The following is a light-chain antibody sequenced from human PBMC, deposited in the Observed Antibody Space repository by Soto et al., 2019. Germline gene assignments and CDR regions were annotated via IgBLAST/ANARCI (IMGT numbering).Light chain of an antibody. J-gene: IGKJ1*01. CDR1: QSVTSN. CDR3: QQYYNWPWT. V-gene: IGKV3-15*01. Sequence: EVVMTQSPATLSMSPGDRASLSCRASQSVTSNLAWYQQKPGQAPRLLIYGASNRATGIPNRFSGSGSWTEFTFSISSLQSEDFAVYYCQQYYNWPWTFGQGTKVEI. CDR2: GAS.